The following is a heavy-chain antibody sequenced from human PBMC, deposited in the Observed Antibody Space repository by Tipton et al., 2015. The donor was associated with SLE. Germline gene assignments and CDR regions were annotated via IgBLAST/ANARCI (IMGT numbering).Heavy chain of an antibody. CDR3: ARFPGGSYYYYTLDV. CDR2: FYSSGTR. Sequence: TLSLTCNVSGGSISSNNYYWGWIRQPPGKGLEWVGSFYSSGTRYYNPSLESRVTTSVDTSKNQFSLRLSSVTATDTAVYYCARFPGGSYYYYTLDVCGQGATVTVSS. D-gene: IGHD1-26*01. CDR1: GGSISSNNYY. V-gene: IGHV4-39*07. J-gene: IGHJ6*02.